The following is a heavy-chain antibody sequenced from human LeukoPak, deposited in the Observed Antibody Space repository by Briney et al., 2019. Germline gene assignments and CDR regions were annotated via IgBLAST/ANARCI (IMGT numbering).Heavy chain of an antibody. D-gene: IGHD3-10*01. J-gene: IGHJ5*02. CDR3: ARGAVTMVRGVITNWFDP. Sequence: ASVKVSCKASGYTFTSYGISWVRQAPGQGLEWMGWISAYNGNTNYAQKLQGRVTMTRDTSISTAYMELSRLRSDDTAVYYCARGAVTMVRGVITNWFDPWGQGTLVTVSS. V-gene: IGHV1-18*01. CDR1: GYTFTSYG. CDR2: ISAYNGNT.